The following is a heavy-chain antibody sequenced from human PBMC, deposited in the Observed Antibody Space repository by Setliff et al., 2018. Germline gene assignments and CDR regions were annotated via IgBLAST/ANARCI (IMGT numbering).Heavy chain of an antibody. D-gene: IGHD6-19*01. V-gene: IGHV4-59*01. CDR2: VYYSGTT. J-gene: IGHJ4*02. CDR3: ARGSGWYDR. Sequence: SETLSLTCDVFGGSFGDYYWSWLRQPPGKGLEWIAYVYYSGTTNYNPSLKSRVTISVESSKNQFSLKLSSVTAADTAVYYCARGSGWYDRWGQGTLVTVSS. CDR1: GGSFGDYY.